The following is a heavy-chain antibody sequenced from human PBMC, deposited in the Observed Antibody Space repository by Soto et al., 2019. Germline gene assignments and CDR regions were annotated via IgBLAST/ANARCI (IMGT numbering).Heavy chain of an antibody. J-gene: IGHJ6*02. CDR3: ASHYDFWSGYYKYYYYGMDV. V-gene: IGHV1-2*02. Sequence: ASVKVSCKASGYTFTGYYMHWVRQAPGQGREWMGGINPNSGGTNYAQKFQGRVTMTRDTSISTAYRELSRLGSVDTAVYYCASHYDFWSGYYKYYYYGMDVWGQGTTVTVSS. CDR2: INPNSGGT. D-gene: IGHD3-3*01. CDR1: GYTFTGYY.